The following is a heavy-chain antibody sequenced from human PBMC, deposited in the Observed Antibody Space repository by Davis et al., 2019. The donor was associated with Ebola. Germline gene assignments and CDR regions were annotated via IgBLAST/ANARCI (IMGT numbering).Heavy chain of an antibody. D-gene: IGHD3-10*01. CDR1: GFTFSRYY. V-gene: IGHV1-46*01. Sequence: ASVKVSCKASGFTFSRYYMHWVRQAPGQGLEWMGIINPSGGSTSYAQKFQGRVTMTRDTSTNTLYMELSSLTSGDTAVYYCVRDLRGWGDFDYWGQGTLVTVSS. CDR3: VRDLRGWGDFDY. CDR2: INPSGGST. J-gene: IGHJ4*02.